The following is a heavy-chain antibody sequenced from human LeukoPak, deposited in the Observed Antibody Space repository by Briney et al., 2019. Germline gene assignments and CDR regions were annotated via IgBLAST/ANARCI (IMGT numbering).Heavy chain of an antibody. CDR3: ARAHTRHSGSYGY. CDR1: GYNFNRYT. V-gene: IGHV1-18*01. J-gene: IGHJ4*02. CDR2: VSTSNGAT. D-gene: IGHD1-26*01. Sequence: RWASVKVSCKTSGYNFNRYTITWVRQAPGQGLEWMGWVSTSNGATNYAEKFQGRVTMTTDTSTSTAYMELSRLRSDDTAVYYCARAHTRHSGSYGYWGQGTLVTVSS.